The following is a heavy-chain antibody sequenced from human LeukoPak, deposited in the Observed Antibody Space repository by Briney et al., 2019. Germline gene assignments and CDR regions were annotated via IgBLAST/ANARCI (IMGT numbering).Heavy chain of an antibody. CDR2: ISGHNGNT. D-gene: IGHD3-10*01. V-gene: IGHV1-18*01. CDR3: ARIWAEFQLVSDF. Sequence: GASVKVSRKASGYTFNSYLISWVRQVPGQGLEWMGWISGHNGNTDYALKFKDRVTLTTDTSTSTACMELRSLTSDDTAVYYCARIWAEFQLVSDFWGQGTLITVSP. CDR1: GYTFNSYL. J-gene: IGHJ4*02.